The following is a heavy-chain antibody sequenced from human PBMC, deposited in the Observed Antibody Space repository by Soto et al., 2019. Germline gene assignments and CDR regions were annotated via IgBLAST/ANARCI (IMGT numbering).Heavy chain of an antibody. CDR2: IYSGGST. V-gene: IGHV3-53*04. J-gene: IGHJ4*02. CDR1: GFTVSSNY. CDR3: ARGYQDSSSSIYFDY. D-gene: IGHD3-22*01. Sequence: EAQLVESGGSLVQPGGSLRLSCAASGFTVSSNYMSWVRQAPGKGLEWVSVIYSGGSTYYADSVKGRFTISRHNSKNTLYLQMNSLRAEDTAVYYCARGYQDSSSSIYFDYWGQGTLVTVSS.